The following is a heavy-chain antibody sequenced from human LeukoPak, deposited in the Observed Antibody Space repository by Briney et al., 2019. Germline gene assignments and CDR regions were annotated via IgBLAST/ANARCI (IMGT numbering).Heavy chain of an antibody. D-gene: IGHD6-19*01. CDR2: TYYRSKWYN. CDR3: ARDLQWLVVNKYNWFDP. CDR1: GDSVSSNSAA. Sequence: SQTLSLTCAISGDSVSSNSAAWNWIRQSPSRGLEWLGRTYYRSKWYNDYAVSVKSRITINPDTSKNQFSLQLNSVTPEDTAVYYCARDLQWLVVNKYNWFDPWGQGTLVTVSS. J-gene: IGHJ5*02. V-gene: IGHV6-1*01.